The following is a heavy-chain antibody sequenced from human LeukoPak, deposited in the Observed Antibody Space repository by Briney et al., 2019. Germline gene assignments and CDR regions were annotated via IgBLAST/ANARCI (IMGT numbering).Heavy chain of an antibody. V-gene: IGHV3-66*02. Sequence: GGSLRLSCAASGFTVSSNYMSWVRQAPGKGLEWVSVIYSGGSTYYADSVKDRFTISRDNSKNTLYLQMNSLRAEDTAVYYCATQLLSDAFDIWGQGTMVTVSS. CDR2: IYSGGST. D-gene: IGHD2-2*01. CDR3: ATQLLSDAFDI. J-gene: IGHJ3*02. CDR1: GFTVSSNY.